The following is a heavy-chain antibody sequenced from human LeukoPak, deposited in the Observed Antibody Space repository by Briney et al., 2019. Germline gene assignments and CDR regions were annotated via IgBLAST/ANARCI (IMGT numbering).Heavy chain of an antibody. CDR3: ARWRGAKSEFEY. D-gene: IGHD3-3*01. J-gene: IGHJ4*02. V-gene: IGHV3-7*01. CDR2: IKGDGSQK. CDR1: GFTFSAYW. Sequence: GGSLRLSCTASGFTFSAYWMTWVRQAPGKGLEFVANIKGDGSQKEYVDSVKGRFTISRDNAKNSLYLQMISLRAEDTAVYYCARWRGAKSEFEYWGQGTLVSVS.